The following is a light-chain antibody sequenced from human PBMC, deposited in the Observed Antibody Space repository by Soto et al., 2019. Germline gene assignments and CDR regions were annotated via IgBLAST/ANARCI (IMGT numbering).Light chain of an antibody. J-gene: IGKJ2*01. CDR3: QQYGSSPRT. V-gene: IGKV3-20*01. Sequence: EIVLTQSPGILSLSPGERATLSCRASQSVSSSYLAWYQQKPGQAPRLLIYGASRRATGIPDRFSGSGSGTDFTLTISRLEPEDFALYYCQQYGSSPRTFGQGTKLEIK. CDR1: QSVSSSY. CDR2: GAS.